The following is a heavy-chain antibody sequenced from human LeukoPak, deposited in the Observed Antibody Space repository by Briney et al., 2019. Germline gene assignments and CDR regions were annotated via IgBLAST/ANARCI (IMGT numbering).Heavy chain of an antibody. D-gene: IGHD2-2*01. CDR1: GFTFSSYS. J-gene: IGHJ4*02. CDR2: ISSSSSYI. Sequence: NPGGSLRLSCAASGFTFSSYSMSWVRQAPGKGLEWVSSISSSSSYINYADSVKGRFTISRDNAKNSLYLQMNSLRAEDTAVYYCARDLPGGVVPAASDYWGQGTLVTVSS. V-gene: IGHV3-21*01. CDR3: ARDLPGGVVPAASDY.